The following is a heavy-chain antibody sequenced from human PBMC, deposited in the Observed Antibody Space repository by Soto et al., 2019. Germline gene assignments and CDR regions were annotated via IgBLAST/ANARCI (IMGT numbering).Heavy chain of an antibody. V-gene: IGHV1-69*13. CDR1: GGTFSSYA. Sequence: SVKVSCKASGGTFSSYAISWVRQAPGQGLEWMGGIIPIFGTANYAQKFQGRVTITADESTSTAYMELSSLRSEDTAVYYCARGSLDFITPGAFDIWGQGTMVTVSS. CDR3: ARGSLDFITPGAFDI. J-gene: IGHJ3*02. CDR2: IIPIFGTA. D-gene: IGHD2-15*01.